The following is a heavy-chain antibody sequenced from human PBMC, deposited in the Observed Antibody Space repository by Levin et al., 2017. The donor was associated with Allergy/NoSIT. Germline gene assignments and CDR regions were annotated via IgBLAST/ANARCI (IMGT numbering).Heavy chain of an antibody. CDR3: ARATSYYDFWSDFDY. Sequence: GESLKISCAASGFTVSSNYMSWVRQAPGKGLEWVSVIYSGGSTYYADAVKGRFTISRDNSKNTLYLQMNSLRAEDTAVYYCARATSYYDFWSDFDYWGQGTLVTVSS. J-gene: IGHJ4*02. V-gene: IGHV3-66*01. CDR1: GFTVSSNY. CDR2: IYSGGST. D-gene: IGHD3-3*01.